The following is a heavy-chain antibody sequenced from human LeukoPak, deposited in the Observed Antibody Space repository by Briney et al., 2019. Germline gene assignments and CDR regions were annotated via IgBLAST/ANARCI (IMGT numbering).Heavy chain of an antibody. CDR3: ARVGALSSSWLMY. V-gene: IGHV3-66*01. Sequence: PGGSLRLSCAASGFTVSSNYMSWVRQAPGKGLEWVSVIYSGCSTYYADSVKGRFTISRDNSKNTLYLQMNSLRAEDTAVYYCARVGALSSSWLMYWGQGTLVTVSS. J-gene: IGHJ4*02. CDR1: GFTVSSNY. D-gene: IGHD6-13*01. CDR2: IYSGCST.